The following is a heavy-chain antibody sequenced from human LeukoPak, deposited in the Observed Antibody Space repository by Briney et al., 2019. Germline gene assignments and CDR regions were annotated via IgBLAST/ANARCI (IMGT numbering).Heavy chain of an antibody. Sequence: GGSLRLSCVASGLNFGESAMHWVRQAPGKGLEWVSLTSADGGSVLSADSVKGRFSISRDNSKNSLYLQMDSLRSEDTAMYYCAKESGKFDYWGQGTRVVVSS. CDR3: AKESGKFDY. CDR2: TSADGGSV. CDR1: GLNFGESA. J-gene: IGHJ4*02. V-gene: IGHV3-43*02.